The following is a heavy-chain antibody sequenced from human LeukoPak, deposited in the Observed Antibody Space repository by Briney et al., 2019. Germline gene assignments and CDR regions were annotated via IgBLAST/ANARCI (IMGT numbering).Heavy chain of an antibody. CDR1: GFTFSSYG. V-gene: IGHV3-30*18. CDR2: ISYVGSNK. Sequence: AGGSLRLSCAASGFTFSSYGMHWVRQAPGKGLEWVAVISYVGSNKYYADSVKGRFTISRDNSKNTLYLQMNSLRAEDTAVYYCAKDVPRLYYGSGSHYGMDVWGQGATVTVSS. CDR3: AKDVPRLYYGSGSHYGMDV. D-gene: IGHD3-10*01. J-gene: IGHJ6*02.